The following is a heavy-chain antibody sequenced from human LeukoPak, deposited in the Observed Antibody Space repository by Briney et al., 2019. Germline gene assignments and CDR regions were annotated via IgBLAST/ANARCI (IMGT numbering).Heavy chain of an antibody. V-gene: IGHV3-53*01. CDR2: IYSGGST. CDR3: ARVLGSGRGYYYYYYMDV. CDR1: GFTVSSNY. D-gene: IGHD3-10*01. Sequence: GGSLRLSYAASGFTVSSNYMSWVRQAPGKGLEWVSVIYSGGSTYYADSVKGRFTISRDNSKNTLYLQMNSLRAEDTAVYYCARVLGSGRGYYYYYYMDVWGKGTTVTVSS. J-gene: IGHJ6*03.